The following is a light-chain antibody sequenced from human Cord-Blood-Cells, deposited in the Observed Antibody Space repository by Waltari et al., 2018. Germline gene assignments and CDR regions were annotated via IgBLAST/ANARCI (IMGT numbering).Light chain of an antibody. CDR1: ALPKKKY. Sequence: SYELTQPPSVSVSLGQMARITCSGEALPKKKYAYWYQQKPGQFPVLVIYKDSERPSGIPERFSGSSSGTIVTLTISGVQAEDEADYYCLSADSSGTYYVVGTGTKVTVL. J-gene: IGLJ1*01. V-gene: IGLV3-16*01. CDR2: KDS. CDR3: LSADSSGTYYV.